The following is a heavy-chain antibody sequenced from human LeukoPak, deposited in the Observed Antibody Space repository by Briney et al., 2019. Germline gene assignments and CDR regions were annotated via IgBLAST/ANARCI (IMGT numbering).Heavy chain of an antibody. J-gene: IGHJ3*02. CDR3: ARGPTLQNAFDI. V-gene: IGHV4-31*03. Sequence: SETLSLTCIVSGGSISGGGFYWSWLRLHPGKGLVWLAYIYDNGSTYYNPSLKSRLIISIDTSKNQFSLQLSSVTAADTALYFCARGPTLQNAFDIWGQGTLVTVSS. CDR1: GGSISGGGFY. CDR2: IYDNGST. D-gene: IGHD2/OR15-2a*01.